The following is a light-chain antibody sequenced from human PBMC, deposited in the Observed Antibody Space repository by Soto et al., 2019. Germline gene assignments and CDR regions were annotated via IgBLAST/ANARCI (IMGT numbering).Light chain of an antibody. V-gene: IGKV3-20*01. J-gene: IGKJ4*01. CDR2: GVS. CDR1: QAVRSEY. Sequence: EIVLTQSPGTLSLSPGERATLSCRASQAVRSEYFAWYQQKPGQPPRLLIFGVSTRATGIPDRFSGGGSGTDFTLTISRLEPEDFALYYCHQYGNSPLTLGGGTKVDI. CDR3: HQYGNSPLT.